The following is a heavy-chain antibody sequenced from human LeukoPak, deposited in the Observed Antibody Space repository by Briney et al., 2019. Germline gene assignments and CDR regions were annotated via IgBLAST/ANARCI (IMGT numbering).Heavy chain of an antibody. J-gene: IGHJ3*02. CDR2: STGSGDAA. V-gene: IGHV3-23*01. CDR3: AKGSTGWYLAPFDI. Sequence: GRSLSLSCAVSRLTLSTYSMSWVRPPPGKGLEWVSNSTGSGDAAYNTDTVKGRFTISRENSKNTLYLQMNSLRGEDTAVYYCAKGSTGWYLAPFDIWGLGKMVTVSS. D-gene: IGHD6-19*01. CDR1: RLTLSTYS.